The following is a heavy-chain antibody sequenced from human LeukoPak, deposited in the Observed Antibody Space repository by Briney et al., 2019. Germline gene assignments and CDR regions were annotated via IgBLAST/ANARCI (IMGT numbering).Heavy chain of an antibody. Sequence: ASVKVSCKASGYTFTSYGISWVRQAPGQGLEWMGWISAYNGNTNYAQKLQGRVTMTTDTSTSTAYMELWSLRSDDTAVYYCAREDLSSWSYYYYYGMDVWGQGTTVTVSS. CDR1: GYTFTSYG. CDR2: ISAYNGNT. D-gene: IGHD6-13*01. V-gene: IGHV1-18*01. J-gene: IGHJ6*02. CDR3: AREDLSSWSYYYYYGMDV.